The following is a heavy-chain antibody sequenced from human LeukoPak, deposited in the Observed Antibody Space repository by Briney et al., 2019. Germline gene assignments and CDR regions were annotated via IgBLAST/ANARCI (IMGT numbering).Heavy chain of an antibody. D-gene: IGHD2-15*01. V-gene: IGHV1-2*02. Sequence: GASVKVSCKASGYTFTGYYLFWVRQAPGQGLEWMGWINPNTGDTRYGQKFQGRVTLTRDTSIRTTYMELSGLRSDDTAVYYCARDERFCNGDNHYPDLGYWGQGTLVTVSS. J-gene: IGHJ4*02. CDR3: ARDERFCNGDNHYPDLGY. CDR2: INPNTGDT. CDR1: GYTFTGYY.